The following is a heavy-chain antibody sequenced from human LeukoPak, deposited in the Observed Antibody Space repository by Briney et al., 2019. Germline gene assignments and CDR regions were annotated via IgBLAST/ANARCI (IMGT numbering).Heavy chain of an antibody. CDR3: ARGGAAFAESVY. D-gene: IGHD3-3*01. V-gene: IGHV3-7*01. J-gene: IGHJ4*02. CDR1: GFTLSSYW. Sequence: PGGSLRLSCVASGFTLSSYWMSWVRQAPGKGLEWVANIDGDGSTDAYVDSLKGRFTTSRDNAKNSLYLQMNNLRVEDTAVYYCARGGAAFAESVYWGQGTLVTVSS. CDR2: IDGDGSTD.